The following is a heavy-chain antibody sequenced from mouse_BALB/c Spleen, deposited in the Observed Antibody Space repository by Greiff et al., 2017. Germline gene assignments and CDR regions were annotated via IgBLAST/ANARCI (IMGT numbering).Heavy chain of an antibody. CDR2: ISSGSSTI. J-gene: IGHJ1*01. CDR1: GFTFSSFG. Sequence: DVKLVESGGGLVQPGGSRKLSCAASGFTFSSFGMHWVRQAPEKGLEWVAYISSGSSTIYYADTVKGRFTISRDNPKNTLFLQMTSLRSEDTAMYYCAREYVDVWGAGTTVTVSS. CDR3: AREYVDV. V-gene: IGHV5-17*02.